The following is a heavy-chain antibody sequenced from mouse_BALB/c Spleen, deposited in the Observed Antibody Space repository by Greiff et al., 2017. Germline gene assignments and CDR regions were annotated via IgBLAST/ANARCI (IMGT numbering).Heavy chain of an antibody. J-gene: IGHJ4*01. CDR1: GFTFSNYW. Sequence: EVKVEESGGGLVQPGGSMKLSCVASGFTFSNYWMNWVRQSPEKGLEWVAEIRLKSNNYATHYAESVKGRFTISRDDSKSSVYLQMNNLRAEDTGIYYCTRDSPYYAMDYWGQGTSVTVSS. V-gene: IGHV6-6*02. CDR3: TRDSPYYAMDY. CDR2: IRLKSNNYAT.